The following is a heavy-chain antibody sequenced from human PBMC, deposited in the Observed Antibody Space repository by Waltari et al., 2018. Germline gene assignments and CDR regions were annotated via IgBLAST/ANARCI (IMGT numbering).Heavy chain of an antibody. CDR1: GFTFSSSR. CDR3: GKGGGAADTVGY. J-gene: IGHJ4*02. D-gene: IGHD6-13*01. Sequence: QVPLFESGGGVVQPGASLRLSCPASGFTFSSSRLRWVCQAPGKGLEWVAVIAYDGSNKYYADSVKGLFTISRDNSKNTLYLQMNSLRADDSAVDYGGKGGGAADTVGYWGQGTLVTVSS. CDR2: IAYDGSNK. V-gene: IGHV3-30*18.